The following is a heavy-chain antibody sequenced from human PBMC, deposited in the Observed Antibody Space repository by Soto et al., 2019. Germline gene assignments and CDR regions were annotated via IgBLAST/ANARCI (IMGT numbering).Heavy chain of an antibody. CDR1: GFTFSSYA. D-gene: IGHD5-18*01. Sequence: EVQLLDSGGGLVQPGGSLRLSCAASGFTFSSYAMSWVRQAPGKGLEWVSGISGSGGGTYYADSVKGRLTISRDNYKNPLYLQMNSLRAEDTAFYYCAKDGYTYRYPSYFDYWGHVTLVTVSS. J-gene: IGHJ4*01. CDR2: ISGSGGGT. V-gene: IGHV3-23*01. CDR3: AKDGYTYRYPSYFDY.